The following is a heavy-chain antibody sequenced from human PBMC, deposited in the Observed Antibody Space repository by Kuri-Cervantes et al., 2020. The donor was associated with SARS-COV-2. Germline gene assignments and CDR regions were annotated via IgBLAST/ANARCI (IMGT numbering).Heavy chain of an antibody. D-gene: IGHD1-26*01. J-gene: IGHJ4*02. CDR2: ISGGGKIT. CDR1: GFTFTNYA. CDR3: ANSLLLSLDY. Sequence: GGSLRLSCAASGFTFTNYALSWVRQAPGKGLEWVATISGGGKITHYADSVKGRFTMSRDNSQNTLSLHMNSLRAEDTAVYYCANSLLLSLDYWGQGTLVTVSS. V-gene: IGHV3-23*01.